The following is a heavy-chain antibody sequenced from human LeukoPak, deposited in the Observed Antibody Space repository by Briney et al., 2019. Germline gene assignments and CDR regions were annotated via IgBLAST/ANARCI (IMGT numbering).Heavy chain of an antibody. V-gene: IGHV3-74*01. D-gene: IGHD3-16*01. CDR3: ATGLGYYYDY. J-gene: IGHJ4*02. Sequence: GGSLRLSCAASGLTFRNYWMHWVRQAPGKGLVWVSRLDHDRSVTTYADSVRGRFTISRENAKNMVYLQMSSLRVEDTAVYYCATGLGYYYDYWGQGTLVTVSA. CDR2: LDHDRSVT. CDR1: GLTFRNYW.